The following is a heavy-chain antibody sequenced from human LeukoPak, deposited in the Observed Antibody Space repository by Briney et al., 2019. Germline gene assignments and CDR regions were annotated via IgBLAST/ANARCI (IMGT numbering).Heavy chain of an antibody. Sequence: PSETLSLTCAVYGGSFSGYYWGWIRQPPGKGLEWIGEINHSGSTNYNPSLKSRVTISVDTSKNQFSLKLSSVTAADTAVYYCARRSSVGLGYWGQGTLVTVSS. J-gene: IGHJ4*02. CDR2: INHSGST. V-gene: IGHV4-34*01. CDR1: GGSFSGYY. CDR3: ARRSSVGLGY.